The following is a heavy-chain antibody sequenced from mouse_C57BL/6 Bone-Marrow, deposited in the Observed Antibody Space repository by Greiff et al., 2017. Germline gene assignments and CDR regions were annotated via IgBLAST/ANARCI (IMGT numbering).Heavy chain of an antibody. J-gene: IGHJ3*01. Sequence: EVKLVESGGGLVKPGGSLKLSCAASGFTFSSYAMSWVRQTPEKRLEWVATISDGGSYTYYPDNVKGRFTISRDNAKNNLYLQMSHLKSEDTAMYYCARDGWDRAYWGQGTLVTVSA. D-gene: IGHD3-3*01. CDR2: ISDGGSYT. V-gene: IGHV5-4*01. CDR3: ARDGWDRAY. CDR1: GFTFSSYA.